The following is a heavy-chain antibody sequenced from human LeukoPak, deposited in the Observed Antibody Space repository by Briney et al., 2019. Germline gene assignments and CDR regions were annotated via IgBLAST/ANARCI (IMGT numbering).Heavy chain of an antibody. CDR3: SRENGAFSPFGY. J-gene: IGHJ4*02. D-gene: IGHD1-26*01. Sequence: PSETLSLTCGVSGCPITSTNWWSWVRQPPGQGLEWIGEVSLSGLTNYNPSLSSRVIMALDTSKNHLSLNLTSVTAADTAVYYCSRENGAFSPFGYWGQGTLVTVPS. CDR2: VSLSGLT. V-gene: IGHV4-4*02. CDR1: GCPITSTNW.